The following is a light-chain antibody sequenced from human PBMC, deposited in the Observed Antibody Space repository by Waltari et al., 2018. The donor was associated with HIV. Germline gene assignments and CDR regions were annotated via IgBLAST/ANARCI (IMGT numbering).Light chain of an antibody. V-gene: IGLV1-44*01. Sequence: QSVLTQPPSASGTPGQRVTIPCSGSSSNLGSNTVNWYQQLPGTAPKLLIYSNNQRPSGVADRFSGSKSGTSASLAISGLQSEDEADYYCAAWDDSLNGVVFGGGTKLTVL. CDR3: AAWDDSLNGVV. J-gene: IGLJ2*01. CDR2: SNN. CDR1: SSNLGSNT.